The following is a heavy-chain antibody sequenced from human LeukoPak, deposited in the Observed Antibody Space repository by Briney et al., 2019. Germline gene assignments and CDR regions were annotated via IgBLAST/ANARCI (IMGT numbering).Heavy chain of an antibody. Sequence: KPGGSLRLSCAASGFTFSSYSMNWVRQAPGKGLEWVSSISSSSSYIYYADSVRGRFTISRDNAKNSLYLQMNSLRAEGTAVYYCARDLYYGGNHSPWGQGTLVTVSS. J-gene: IGHJ4*02. CDR2: ISSSSSYI. CDR1: GFTFSSYS. V-gene: IGHV3-21*01. CDR3: ARDLYYGGNHSP. D-gene: IGHD4-17*01.